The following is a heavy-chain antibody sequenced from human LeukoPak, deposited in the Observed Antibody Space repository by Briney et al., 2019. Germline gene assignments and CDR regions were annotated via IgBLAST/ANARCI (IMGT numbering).Heavy chain of an antibody. V-gene: IGHV3-23*01. Sequence: PGGSLRLSCAASGFTVSSNYMSWVRQAPGKGLEWVSAISSNGGTTYYADSVKGRFTISRDNSKNTLYLQMNSLRAEDTALYYCAKRRVNYNSSGYSLWGQGTLVTVSS. J-gene: IGHJ4*02. CDR2: ISSNGGTT. CDR1: GFTVSSNY. D-gene: IGHD3-22*01. CDR3: AKRRVNYNSSGYSL.